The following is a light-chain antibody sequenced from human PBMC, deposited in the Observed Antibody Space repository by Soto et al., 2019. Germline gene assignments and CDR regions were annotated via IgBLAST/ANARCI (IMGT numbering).Light chain of an antibody. CDR2: GAS. CDR1: QSVSSSY. CDR3: QQYVSSPWT. V-gene: IGKV3-20*01. J-gene: IGKJ1*01. Sequence: EIVLTQSPGTLSLSPGERATLSCRASQSVSSSYLAWYQQKPGQAPRPLIYGASSRAIGIPDRFSGSGSGTYFTLTISSLEPEDFTVYYCQQYVSSPWTFGQGTKVEIK.